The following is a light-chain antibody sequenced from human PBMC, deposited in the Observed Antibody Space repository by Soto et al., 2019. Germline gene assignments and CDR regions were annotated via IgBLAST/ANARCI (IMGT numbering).Light chain of an antibody. Sequence: EIVLTQSPGTLSLSSGERATLSCRASQSVRSNYLAWYQQKPGQAPRLLIYGASSRATGIPDRFGGSGSGTDFTLTISRQEPEDFAVYYWQQYASSPLTFGGGTKVEIK. CDR3: QQYASSPLT. V-gene: IGKV3-20*01. CDR2: GAS. CDR1: QSVRSNY. J-gene: IGKJ4*01.